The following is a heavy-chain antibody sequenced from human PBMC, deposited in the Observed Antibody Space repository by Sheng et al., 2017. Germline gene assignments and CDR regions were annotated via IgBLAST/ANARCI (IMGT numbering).Heavy chain of an antibody. CDR1: GFSFSSSW. J-gene: IGHJ6*03. Sequence: EVQLVESGGGLVQPGGSLRLSCAASGFSFSSSWMSWVRQAPGKGLEWVANINQDGTEKYYVDSMKGRFTISRDNAKNSLHLQMNSLRVEDTAVFYCATMNGDYVYHYYLDVWGKGTTVTVSS. V-gene: IGHV3-7*01. CDR3: ATMNGDYVYHYYLDV. D-gene: IGHD4-17*01. CDR2: INQDGTEK.